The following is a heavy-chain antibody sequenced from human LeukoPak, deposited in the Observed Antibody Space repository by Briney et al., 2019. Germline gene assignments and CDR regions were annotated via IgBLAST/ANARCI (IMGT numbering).Heavy chain of an antibody. V-gene: IGHV3-7*05. D-gene: IGHD5-18*01. CDR2: IKQDGSDK. CDR1: GFTFSSYW. Sequence: GGSLRLSCAASGFTFSSYWMSWVRQAPGKGLEWVANIKQDGSDKYYVDSVKGRFTIFRDNAKNSQYLQMNSLRAEDTAVYYCARDHGYSYDRFLDYWGQGTLVTVSS. CDR3: ARDHGYSYDRFLDY. J-gene: IGHJ4*02.